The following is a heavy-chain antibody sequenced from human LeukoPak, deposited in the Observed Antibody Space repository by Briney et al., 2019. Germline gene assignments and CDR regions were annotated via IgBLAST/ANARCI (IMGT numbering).Heavy chain of an antibody. CDR2: IGSSDGGT. Sequence: GESLRLSCASSGFTFSSYVMTWVRQAPGKGLEWVSAIGSSDGGTYYADSVKGRFTISRDNSKNTLYLQMNSLRAEDTAVYYGAKGGSGWYSPPDYYFDYWGQGTLVTVSS. CDR3: AKGGSGWYSPPDYYFDY. V-gene: IGHV3-23*01. D-gene: IGHD6-19*01. J-gene: IGHJ4*02. CDR1: GFTFSSYV.